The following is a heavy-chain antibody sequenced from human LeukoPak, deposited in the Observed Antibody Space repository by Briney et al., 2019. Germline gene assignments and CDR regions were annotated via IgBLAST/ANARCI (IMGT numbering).Heavy chain of an antibody. V-gene: IGHV4-34*01. CDR1: GGSFSGYY. D-gene: IGHD2-15*01. J-gene: IGHJ4*02. Sequence: SETLSLTCAVYGGSFSGYYWSWIRQPPGKGLEWIGEINHSGSTNYNPSLKSRVTISVDTSKNQFSLKLGSVTAADTAVYYCARGGVYCSGGSCYVYDHWRQGTLVTVSS. CDR2: INHSGST. CDR3: ARGGVYCSGGSCYVYDH.